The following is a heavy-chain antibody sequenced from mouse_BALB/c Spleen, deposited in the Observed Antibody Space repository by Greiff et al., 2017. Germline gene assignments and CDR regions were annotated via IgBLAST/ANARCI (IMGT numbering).Heavy chain of an antibody. J-gene: IGHJ3*01. CDR2: INPSTGYT. Sequence: VQLQQSGAELAKPGASVKMSCKASGYTFTSYWMHWVKQRPGQGLEWIGYINPSTGYTEYNQKFKDKATLTADKSSSTAYMQLSSLTSEDSAVYYCARRGGSSHAWFAYWGQGTLVTVSA. D-gene: IGHD1-1*01. CDR3: ARRGGSSHAWFAY. CDR1: GYTFTSYW. V-gene: IGHV1-7*01.